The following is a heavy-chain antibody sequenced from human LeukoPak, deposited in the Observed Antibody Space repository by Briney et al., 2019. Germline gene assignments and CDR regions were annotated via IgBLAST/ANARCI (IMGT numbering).Heavy chain of an antibody. CDR3: ARGPPACGTNYYGYLDY. CDR2: IYSGGDT. Sequence: GGSLRLSCAASGFTVSGKYMSWVRQAPGKGLEWISLIYSGGDTYYADSVRGRFTISRDNSKNTLYLQMKSLRAEDTAVYYCARGPPACGTNYYGYLDYWGQGTLVTVSS. D-gene: IGHD2-2*01. V-gene: IGHV3-53*01. J-gene: IGHJ4*02. CDR1: GFTVSGKY.